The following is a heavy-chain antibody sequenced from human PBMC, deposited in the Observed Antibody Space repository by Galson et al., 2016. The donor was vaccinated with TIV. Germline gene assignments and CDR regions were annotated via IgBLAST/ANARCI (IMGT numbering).Heavy chain of an antibody. V-gene: IGHV4-39*02. CDR1: GGPISTSRYY. CDR3: ARQDGSYYPGWYVDL. CDR2: IYNVGHT. J-gene: IGHJ2*01. Sequence: ETLSLTCTVSGGPISTSRYYSGWIRQPPGKGLDWIGSIYNVGHTYQSVSLKSRADLAVEPSKNHSSLKLRSMTAEDAALYYCARQDGSYYPGWYVDLWGRGTLVTVSS. D-gene: IGHD1-26*01.